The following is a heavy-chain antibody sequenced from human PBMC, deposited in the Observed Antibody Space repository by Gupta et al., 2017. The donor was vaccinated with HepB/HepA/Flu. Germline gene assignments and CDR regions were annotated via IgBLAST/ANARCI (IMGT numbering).Heavy chain of an antibody. Sequence: EVQLVESGGGVVQPGGSLRLSCAASGFTFDDYAMHWVRQAPGKGLEWVSLISGDGGSTYYADSVKGRFTISRDNSKNSLYLQMNSLRTEDTALYYCAKDLVPSGWYEQTDYWGQGTLVTVSS. CDR1: GFTFDDYA. D-gene: IGHD6-19*01. CDR2: ISGDGGST. CDR3: AKDLVPSGWYEQTDY. J-gene: IGHJ4*02. V-gene: IGHV3-43*02.